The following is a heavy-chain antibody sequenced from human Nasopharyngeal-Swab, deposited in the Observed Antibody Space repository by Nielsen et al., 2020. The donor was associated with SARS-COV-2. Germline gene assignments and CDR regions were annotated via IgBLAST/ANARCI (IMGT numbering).Heavy chain of an antibody. J-gene: IGHJ6*02. Sequence: WIRQPPGKGLEWIGYIYYSGSTNYNPSLKSRVTISVDTSKNQFSLKLSSVTAADTAVYYCARGLFSSGWSLPYSYYGMDVWGQGTTVTVSS. CDR2: IYYSGST. CDR3: ARGLFSSGWSLPYSYYGMDV. D-gene: IGHD6-19*01. V-gene: IGHV4-59*01.